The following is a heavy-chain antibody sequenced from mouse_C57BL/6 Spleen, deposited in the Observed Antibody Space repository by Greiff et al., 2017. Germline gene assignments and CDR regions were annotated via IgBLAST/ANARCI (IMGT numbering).Heavy chain of an antibody. J-gene: IGHJ3*01. V-gene: IGHV1-39*01. Sequence: VQLQQSGPELVQPGASVKISCKASGYSFTDYNMNWVQQSHGKSLEWIGVINPNYGTTSYNQKFKGKATLTVDQSSSTAYMQLNSLTSEDSAVYYCARGYYGSSYGFAYWGQGTLVTVSA. CDR2: INPNYGTT. CDR1: GYSFTDYN. CDR3: ARGYYGSSYGFAY. D-gene: IGHD1-1*01.